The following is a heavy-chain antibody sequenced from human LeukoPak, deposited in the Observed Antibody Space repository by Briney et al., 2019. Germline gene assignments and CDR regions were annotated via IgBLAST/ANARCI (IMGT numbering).Heavy chain of an antibody. V-gene: IGHV1-18*01. D-gene: IGHD3-9*01. Sequence: GASVKVSCKASGYTFTSYGISWVRQAPGQGLEWMGWISAYNGNTNYAQRLQGRVTMTTDTSTSTAYIELRSLRSDDTAVYYCARETLVTRVIDYWGQGTLVTVSS. CDR3: ARETLVTRVIDY. CDR1: GYTFTSYG. CDR2: ISAYNGNT. J-gene: IGHJ4*02.